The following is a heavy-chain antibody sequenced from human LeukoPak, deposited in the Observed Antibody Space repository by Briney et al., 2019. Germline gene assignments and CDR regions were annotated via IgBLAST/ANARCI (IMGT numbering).Heavy chain of an antibody. J-gene: IGHJ4*02. V-gene: IGHV3-30*18. CDR1: GFTFSSYS. D-gene: IGHD4-11*01. CDR3: AKESSLTN. Sequence: GGSLRLSCAASGFTFSSYSMNWVRQAPGKGLEWVGDISYDGRYTSYAGSVRGRFTISRDNSKNTLYLQMNSLRPEDTAVYYCAKESSLTNWGLGTLVTVSS. CDR2: ISYDGRYT.